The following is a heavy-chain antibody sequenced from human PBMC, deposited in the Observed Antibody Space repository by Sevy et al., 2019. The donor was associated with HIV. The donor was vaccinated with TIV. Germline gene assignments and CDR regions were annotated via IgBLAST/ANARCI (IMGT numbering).Heavy chain of an antibody. V-gene: IGHV1-18*01. Sequence: ASVKVSCKASGYTFSSYRITWDRQAPGQGPEWIGWISALNVDTNYAQKLQGRVTMTADTSTSTVYMDLRSLRSDDTAVYYCARAYCSGGRCYSLAYWGQGTLVTVSS. D-gene: IGHD2-15*01. CDR3: ARAYCSGGRCYSLAY. CDR1: GYTFSSYR. CDR2: ISALNVDT. J-gene: IGHJ4*02.